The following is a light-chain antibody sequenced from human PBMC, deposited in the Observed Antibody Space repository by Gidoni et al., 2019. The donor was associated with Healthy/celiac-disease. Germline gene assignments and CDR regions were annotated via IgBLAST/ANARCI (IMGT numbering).Light chain of an antibody. Sequence: DIVMTQSPDSLALSLGERATINCKSSQSVLYSSNNKNYLDWYQQKPGQPPKLLIYWASTRESGVPDRFSGSGSGTDFTLTISSLQAEDVAVYYCQQYYSTPWTFGQGTKVEIK. J-gene: IGKJ1*01. CDR3: QQYYSTPWT. CDR1: QSVLYSSNNKNY. CDR2: WAS. V-gene: IGKV4-1*01.